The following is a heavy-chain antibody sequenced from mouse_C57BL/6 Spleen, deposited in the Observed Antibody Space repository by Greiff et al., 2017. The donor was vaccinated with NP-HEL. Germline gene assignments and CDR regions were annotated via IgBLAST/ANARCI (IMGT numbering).Heavy chain of an antibody. CDR3: ARESNYHYYAMDY. J-gene: IGHJ4*01. CDR1: GYSITSGYY. D-gene: IGHD2-5*01. V-gene: IGHV3-6*01. CDR2: ISYDGSN. Sequence: DVKLQESGPGLVKPSQSLSLTCSVTGYSITSGYYWNWIRQFPGNKLEWMGYISYDGSNNYNPSLKNRISITRDTSKNQFFLKLNSVTTEDTATYYCARESNYHYYAMDYWGQGTSVTVSS.